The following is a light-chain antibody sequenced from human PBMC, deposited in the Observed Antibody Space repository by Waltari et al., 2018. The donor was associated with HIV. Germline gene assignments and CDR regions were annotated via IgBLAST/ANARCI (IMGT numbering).Light chain of an antibody. Sequence: DIQMTQSPSTLSASIGDTVTPTCRASQDISRWLAWYQQKPGEVPKLLVYKASLLGSGVPSRFSGSGSGTEFTLTINSLQPSDFATYYCQQYNTYLWTFGQGTKVEI. J-gene: IGKJ1*01. CDR2: KAS. CDR3: QQYNTYLWT. V-gene: IGKV1-5*03. CDR1: QDISRW.